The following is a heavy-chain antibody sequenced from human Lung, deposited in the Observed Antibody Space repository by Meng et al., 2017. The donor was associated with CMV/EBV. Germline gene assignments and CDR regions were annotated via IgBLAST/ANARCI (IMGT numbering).Heavy chain of an antibody. CDR2: MNPNSGNT. Sequence: ASVKVSXKASGYTFTSYDINWVRQATGQGLEWMGWMNPNSGNTGYAQKFQGRVTMTRNTSISTAYMELSSLRSEDTAVYYCARGLNGGLRFLEWLLRPYYYGMDVWGQGTXVXVSS. CDR1: GYTFTSYD. CDR3: ARGLNGGLRFLEWLLRPYYYGMDV. V-gene: IGHV1-8*01. D-gene: IGHD3-3*01. J-gene: IGHJ6*02.